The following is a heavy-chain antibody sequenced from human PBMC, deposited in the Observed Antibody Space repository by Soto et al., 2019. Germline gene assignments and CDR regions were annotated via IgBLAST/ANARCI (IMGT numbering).Heavy chain of an antibody. CDR1: GGSISSYY. CDR2: IYYSGST. V-gene: IGHV4-59*01. CDR3: ARGVRGLWSGYLGLTTGYMDV. D-gene: IGHD3-3*01. Sequence: SETLSLTCTVSGGSISSYYWSWIRQPPGKGLEWIGYIYYSGSTNYNPSLKSRVTISVDTSKNQFSLKLSSVTAADTAVYYCARGVRGLWSGYLGLTTGYMDVWGKGTTVTVSS. J-gene: IGHJ6*03.